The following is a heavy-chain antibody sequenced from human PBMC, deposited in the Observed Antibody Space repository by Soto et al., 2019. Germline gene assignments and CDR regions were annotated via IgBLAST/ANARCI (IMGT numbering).Heavy chain of an antibody. J-gene: IGHJ6*02. CDR1: GGTFSSYA. V-gene: IGHV1-69*12. CDR3: XXXSXXXXXXXYYGMDV. CDR2: IIPIFGTA. Sequence: QVQLVQSGAEVKKPGSSVKVSCKASGGTFSSYAISWVRQAXGXXXXWMGWIIPIFGTADYAQKFQGRVTITADEXXXXXXXXXXXXXXXXXXXXXXXXXSXXXXXXXYYGMDVWGQGTTVTVSS.